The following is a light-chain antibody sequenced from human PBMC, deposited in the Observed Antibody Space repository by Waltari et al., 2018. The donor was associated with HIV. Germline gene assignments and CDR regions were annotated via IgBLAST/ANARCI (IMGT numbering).Light chain of an antibody. CDR2: WAS. J-gene: IGKJ2*01. Sequence: DIVPSRSLVSMPDFLGEPTAIHCGCRPSVLHTSTNKTHLAWYQQKSGQPPKLLLYWASTRESGVPDRVRGSGSGTDFSLTIRGLKAEDVAVYYCQQYSSLPQTFGQGTKVEIK. CDR3: QQYSSLPQT. V-gene: IGKV4-1*01. CDR1: PSVLHTSTNKTH.